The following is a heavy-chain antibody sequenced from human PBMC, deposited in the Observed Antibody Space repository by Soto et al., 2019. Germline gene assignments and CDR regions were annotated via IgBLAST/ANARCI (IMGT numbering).Heavy chain of an antibody. Sequence: SETLSLTCAVSGGSISSSNWWSWVRQPPGKGLEWIGEIYHSGSTNYNPSLKSRVTISVDKSKNQFSLKLSSVTAADTAVYYCARFKSVSSVDTPYYYGTDVWCQGTTDNVSS. CDR3: ARFKSVSSVDTPYYYGTDV. CDR1: GGSISSSNW. J-gene: IGHJ6*02. CDR2: IYHSGST. V-gene: IGHV4-4*02. D-gene: IGHD3-10*02.